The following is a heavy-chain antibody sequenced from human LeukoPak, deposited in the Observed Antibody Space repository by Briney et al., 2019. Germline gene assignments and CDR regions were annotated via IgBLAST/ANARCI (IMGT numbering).Heavy chain of an antibody. CDR1: GFAFNTYW. J-gene: IGHJ4*02. CDR2: IDSSSDTI. V-gene: IGHV3-48*02. D-gene: IGHD2-15*01. Sequence: GGSLRLSCAASGFAFNTYWMTWVRQAPGKGLEWVSYIDSSSDTIYYADSVKGRFTITRDNARRSLYLQMNGLRDEDTAVYYCARDPASGGFDSWGQGILVTVSS. CDR3: ARDPASGGFDS.